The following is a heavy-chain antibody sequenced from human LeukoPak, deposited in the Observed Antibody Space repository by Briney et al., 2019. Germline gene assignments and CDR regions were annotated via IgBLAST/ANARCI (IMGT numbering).Heavy chain of an antibody. D-gene: IGHD6-19*01. CDR3: ATRLGYSSGWYGY. Sequence: GESLKISCKGSGYRFTSYWIGWVRQMPGKGLEWMGFIYPGDSDTRYSPSFQGQVTISADKSMSTAYLQWSSLKASDTAMYYCATRLGYSSGWYGYWGQGTLVTVSS. CDR1: GYRFTSYW. V-gene: IGHV5-51*01. CDR2: IYPGDSDT. J-gene: IGHJ4*02.